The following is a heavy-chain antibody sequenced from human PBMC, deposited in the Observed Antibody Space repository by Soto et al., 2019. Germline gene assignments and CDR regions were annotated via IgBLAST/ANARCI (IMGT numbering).Heavy chain of an antibody. CDR2: ISYDGSNK. CDR1: GFTFSSYA. Sequence: GGSLRLSCAASGFTFSSYAMHWVRQAPGKGLEWVAVISYDGSNKYYADSVKGRFTISRDNSKNTLYLQMNSLRAEDTAVYYCARVAGTVHLADYWGQGTLVTVSS. V-gene: IGHV3-30-3*01. D-gene: IGHD1-1*01. CDR3: ARVAGTVHLADY. J-gene: IGHJ4*02.